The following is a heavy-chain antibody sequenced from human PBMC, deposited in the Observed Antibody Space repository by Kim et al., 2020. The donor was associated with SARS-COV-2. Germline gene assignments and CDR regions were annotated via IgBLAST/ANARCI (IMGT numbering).Heavy chain of an antibody. D-gene: IGHD2-2*02. CDR2: ISYDGSNK. J-gene: IGHJ4*02. CDR3: AKDRARCSSTSCYTRYYFDY. V-gene: IGHV3-30*18. Sequence: GGSLRLSCAASGFTFSSYGMHWVRQAPGKGLEWVAVISYDGSNKYYADSVKGRFTISRDNSKNTLYLQMNSLRAEDTAVYYCAKDRARCSSTSCYTRYYFDYWGQGTLVTVSS. CDR1: GFTFSSYG.